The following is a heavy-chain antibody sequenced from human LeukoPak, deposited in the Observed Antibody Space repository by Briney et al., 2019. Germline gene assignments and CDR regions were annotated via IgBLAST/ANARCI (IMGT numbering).Heavy chain of an antibody. V-gene: IGHV1-18*01. CDR1: GYTFTSYG. J-gene: IGHJ6*02. D-gene: IGHD6-19*01. CDR2: ISAYNGNT. Sequence: GASVKVSCKASGYTFTSYGISWVRQAPGQGLEWTGWISAYNGNTNYAQKLQGRVTMTTDTSTSTAYMELRSLRSDDTAVYYCARTWDSSGWHYYYYGMDVWGQGTTVTVSS. CDR3: ARTWDSSGWHYYYYGMDV.